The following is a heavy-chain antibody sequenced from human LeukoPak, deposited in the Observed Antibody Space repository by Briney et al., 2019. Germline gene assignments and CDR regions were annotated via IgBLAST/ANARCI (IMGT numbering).Heavy chain of an antibody. CDR1: GGSISSYY. CDR3: ARGKGAAAGTGVFDY. Sequence: PSETLSLTCTVSGGSISSYYWSWIRQPPGKGLEWIGYIYYGGSTNYNPSLKSRVTISVDTSKNQFSLKLSSVTAADTAVYYCARGKGAAAGTGVFDYWGQGTLVTVSS. J-gene: IGHJ4*02. CDR2: IYYGGST. D-gene: IGHD6-13*01. V-gene: IGHV4-59*01.